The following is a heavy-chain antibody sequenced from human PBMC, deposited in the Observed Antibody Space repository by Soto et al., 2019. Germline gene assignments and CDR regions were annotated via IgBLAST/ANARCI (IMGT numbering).Heavy chain of an antibody. D-gene: IGHD3-9*01. J-gene: IGHJ5*02. CDR3: ARESIFETGYSLTLGFDP. CDR2: IYYSGST. Sequence: PSETLSLTCTVSGGSISNYYWSWIRQHPGKGLEWIGYIYYSGSTYYNPSLKSRVTISVDTSKNQFSLKLSSVTAADTAVYYCARESIFETGYSLTLGFDPWGQGTLVTVSS. V-gene: IGHV4-59*06. CDR1: GGSISNYY.